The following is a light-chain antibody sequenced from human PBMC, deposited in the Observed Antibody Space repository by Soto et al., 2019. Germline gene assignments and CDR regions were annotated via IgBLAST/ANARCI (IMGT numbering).Light chain of an antibody. CDR2: EGS. Sequence: QSVLTQPASVSGSPGPSITLSCTGTSSDFGTYNLVSWYQQHPGKAPKLMIYEGSKRPSGVSNRFSGSKSGNTAYRTISGLQAEDEADYYCCSYAGGSTFVVFGGGTKVTVL. CDR1: SSDFGTYNL. CDR3: CSYAGGSTFVV. J-gene: IGLJ2*01. V-gene: IGLV2-23*03.